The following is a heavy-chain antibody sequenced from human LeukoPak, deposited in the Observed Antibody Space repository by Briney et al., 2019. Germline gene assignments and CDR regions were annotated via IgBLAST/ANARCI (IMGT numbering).Heavy chain of an antibody. CDR1: GGTFSSYA. Sequence: ASVKVSCKASGGTFSSYAISWVRQAPGQGLEWMGWISAYNGNTNCAQKLQGRVTMTTDTSTSTAYMELRSLRSDDTAVYYCARVEMATKLPDYWGQGTLVTVSS. D-gene: IGHD5-24*01. J-gene: IGHJ4*02. V-gene: IGHV1-18*01. CDR3: ARVEMATKLPDY. CDR2: ISAYNGNT.